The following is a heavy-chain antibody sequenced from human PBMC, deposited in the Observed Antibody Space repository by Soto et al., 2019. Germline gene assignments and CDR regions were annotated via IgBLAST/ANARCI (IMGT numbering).Heavy chain of an antibody. J-gene: IGHJ3*02. Sequence: SVKVSCKASGDTFTGYYMHWVRQAPGQGLEWMGWINPNSGGTNYAQKFQGWVTMTRDTSISTAYMELSRLRSDDTAVYYCARVFNSGYDAFDIWGQGTMVTVSS. V-gene: IGHV1-2*04. CDR1: GDTFTGYY. D-gene: IGHD5-12*01. CDR2: INPNSGGT. CDR3: ARVFNSGYDAFDI.